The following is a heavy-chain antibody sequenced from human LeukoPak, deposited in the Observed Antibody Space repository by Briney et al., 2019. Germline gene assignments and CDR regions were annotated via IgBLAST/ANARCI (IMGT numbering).Heavy chain of an antibody. CDR1: GGSISSSSYY. CDR2: IYYSGST. D-gene: IGHD3-10*01. Sequence: SETLSLTCTVSGGSISSSSYYWGWIRQPPGKGLEWIGSIYYSGSTYYNPSLKSRVTISVDTSKNQSSLKLSSVTAADTAVYYCASVLDYYGSGSYLNWFDPWGQGTLVTISS. V-gene: IGHV4-39*01. J-gene: IGHJ5*02. CDR3: ASVLDYYGSGSYLNWFDP.